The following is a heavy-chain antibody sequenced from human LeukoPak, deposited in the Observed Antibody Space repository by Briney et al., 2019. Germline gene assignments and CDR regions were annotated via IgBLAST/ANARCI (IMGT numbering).Heavy chain of an antibody. J-gene: IGHJ4*02. D-gene: IGHD3-3*01. Sequence: ASVKVSCKASGYTFTGYYMHWVRQAPGQGLEWMGWINPNSCGTNYAQKFQGRVTMTRESSISTAYMELSRLRSDDTAVYYCARGGILDYDFWSGYRNFDYWGQGTLVTVSS. CDR1: GYTFTGYY. CDR3: ARGGILDYDFWSGYRNFDY. V-gene: IGHV1-2*02. CDR2: INPNSCGT.